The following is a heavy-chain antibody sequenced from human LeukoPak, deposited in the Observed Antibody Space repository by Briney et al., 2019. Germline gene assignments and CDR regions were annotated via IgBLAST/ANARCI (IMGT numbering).Heavy chain of an antibody. D-gene: IGHD2-2*01. V-gene: IGHV4-39*07. CDR1: GGSISSSSYY. CDR3: ARAIVVVPAAWFDP. J-gene: IGHJ5*02. Sequence: PSETLSLTCTVSGGSISSSSYYWGWIRQPPGKGLEWIGSIYYSGSTYYNPSLKSRVTISVDTSKNQFSLKLSSVTAADTAVYYCARAIVVVPAAWFDPWGQGTLVTVSS. CDR2: IYYSGST.